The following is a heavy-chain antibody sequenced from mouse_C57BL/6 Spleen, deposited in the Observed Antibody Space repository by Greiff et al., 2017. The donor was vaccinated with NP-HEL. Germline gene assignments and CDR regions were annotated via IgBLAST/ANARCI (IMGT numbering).Heavy chain of an antibody. J-gene: IGHJ3*01. V-gene: IGHV6-3*01. CDR3: TTLLWFAY. CDR2: IRLKSDNYAT. CDR1: GFTFSNYW. Sequence: EVMLVESGGGLVQPGGSMKLSCVASGFTFSNYWMNXVRQSPEKGLEWVAQIRLKSDNYATHYAESVKGRFTISRDDSKSSVYLQMNNLRAEDTGIYYCTTLLWFAYWGQGTLVTVSA. D-gene: IGHD2-12*01.